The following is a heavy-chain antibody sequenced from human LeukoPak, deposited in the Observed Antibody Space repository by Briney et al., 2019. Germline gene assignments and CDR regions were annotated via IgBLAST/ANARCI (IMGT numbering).Heavy chain of an antibody. CDR2: ISGSGGST. CDR1: GFTFSSYG. Sequence: GGSLRLSCAASGFTFSSYGMSWVRQAPGKGLEWVSAISGSGGSTYYADSVKGRFTISRDNFKNTLYLQMNSLRAEDTAVYYCARDGPDYYDSSGYYDGFDYWGQGTLVTVSS. V-gene: IGHV3-23*01. J-gene: IGHJ4*02. CDR3: ARDGPDYYDSSGYYDGFDY. D-gene: IGHD3-22*01.